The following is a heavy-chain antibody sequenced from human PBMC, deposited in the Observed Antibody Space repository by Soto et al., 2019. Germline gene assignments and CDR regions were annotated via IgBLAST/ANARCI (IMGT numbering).Heavy chain of an antibody. CDR2: IYPGDSDT. D-gene: IGHD3-22*01. Sequence: GESLKISCKGSGYSFTSYLIGWVRQMPGKGLEWMGIIYPGDSDTRYSPSFQGQVTVSADKSISTAYLQWSSLKASDTAMYYWARLKYYDSSGYYYGAFDIWGQGTMVTVSS. J-gene: IGHJ3*02. CDR1: GYSFTSYL. V-gene: IGHV5-51*01. CDR3: ARLKYYDSSGYYYGAFDI.